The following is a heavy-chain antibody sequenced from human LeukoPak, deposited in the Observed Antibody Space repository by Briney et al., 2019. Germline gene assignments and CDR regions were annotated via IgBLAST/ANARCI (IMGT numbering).Heavy chain of an antibody. V-gene: IGHV3-30*04. CDR3: ARDHYPVRGVIGGMDV. Sequence: GGSLRLSCAASGFTFSSYAMHWVRQAPGKGLEWVAVISYDGSNKYYADSVKGRFTISRDNSKNTLYLQMNSLRAEDTAVYYCARDHYPVRGVIGGMDVWGKGTTVTVSS. J-gene: IGHJ6*04. CDR1: GFTFSSYA. D-gene: IGHD3-10*01. CDR2: ISYDGSNK.